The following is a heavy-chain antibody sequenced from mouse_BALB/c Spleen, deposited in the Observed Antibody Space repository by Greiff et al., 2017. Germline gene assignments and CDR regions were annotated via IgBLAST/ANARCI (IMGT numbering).Heavy chain of an antibody. CDR2: ISDGGSYT. CDR1: GFTFSDYY. V-gene: IGHV5-4*02. CDR3: ARDWNSWFAY. Sequence: EVKLVESGGGLVKPGGSLKLSCAASGFTFSDYYMYWVRQTPEKRLEWVATISDGGSYTYYPDSVKGRFTFSRDNAKNNLYLQMSSLKSEDTAMYYCARDWNSWFAYWGQGTLVTVSA. J-gene: IGHJ3*01.